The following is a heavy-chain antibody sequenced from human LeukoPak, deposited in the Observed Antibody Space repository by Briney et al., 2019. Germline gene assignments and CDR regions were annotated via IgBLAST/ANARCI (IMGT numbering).Heavy chain of an antibody. V-gene: IGHV4-39*01. CDR2: IYYSGST. J-gene: IGHJ3*01. CDR1: GGSMSSSSYL. D-gene: IGHD3-22*01. CDR3: AVAGVRYYDSSGLYAFDF. Sequence: KPSDTLSLTCTVSGGSMSSSSYLGGWIRQPPGKGLEWIGTIYYSGSTYYHPALKSRVTISVDTSKNQFSLTLNSVTAADTAVYYCAVAGVRYYDSSGLYAFDFWGQGTMVTVSS.